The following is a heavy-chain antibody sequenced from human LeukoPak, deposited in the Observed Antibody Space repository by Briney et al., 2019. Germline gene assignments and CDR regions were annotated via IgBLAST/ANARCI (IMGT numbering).Heavy chain of an antibody. CDR3: TRDRRYGGMDV. CDR2: IISDGSSA. CDR1: GFTFSSYW. D-gene: IGHD3-10*01. V-gene: IGHV3-74*01. J-gene: IGHJ6*02. Sequence: GGSLRLSCAASGFTFSSYWMHWVRQAPGKGLVWVSRIISDGSSATHADSVKGRFTVSRDNAKNMLYLQMNSLRAEDTAVYYCTRDRRYGGMDVWGRGTTVTASS.